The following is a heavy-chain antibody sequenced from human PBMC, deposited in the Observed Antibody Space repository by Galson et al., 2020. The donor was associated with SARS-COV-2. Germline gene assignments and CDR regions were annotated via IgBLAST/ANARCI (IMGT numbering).Heavy chain of an antibody. CDR2: ISYDGST. D-gene: IGHD1-26*01. V-gene: IGHV4-59*08. Sequence: ETSETLSLTCAVSIGSMTSHYWSWIRQAPGKGLEWIGYISYDGSTTYNPSLKSRVTISIDTSKNQFSLRLTSVTAADTALYYCAKLAEGRRSSEDYWGQGTLVTVSS. CDR1: IGSMTSHY. J-gene: IGHJ4*02. CDR3: AKLAEGRRSSEDY.